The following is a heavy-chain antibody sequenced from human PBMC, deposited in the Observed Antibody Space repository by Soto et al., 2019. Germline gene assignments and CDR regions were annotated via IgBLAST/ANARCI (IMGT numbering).Heavy chain of an antibody. CDR3: AGFVVPASRNSDFDY. CDR2: IYYSGST. J-gene: IGHJ4*02. D-gene: IGHD2-15*01. Sequence: LSLTCTVSGGSISSSSYYWGWIRQPPGKGLEWIGSIYYSGSTFYNPSLRSRVTLSVDTSKNQFSLRLNSVTAADTAVYFCAGFVVPASRNSDFDYWGQGTLVTVSS. CDR1: GGSISSSSYY. V-gene: IGHV4-39*01.